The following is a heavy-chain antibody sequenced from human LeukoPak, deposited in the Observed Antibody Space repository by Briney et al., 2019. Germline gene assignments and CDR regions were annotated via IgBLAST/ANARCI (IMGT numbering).Heavy chain of an antibody. CDR2: IIPIFGTA. Sequence: GASVKVSCKASGGTFSSYAISWVRQAPGQGLEWMGGIIPIFGTANYAQKFQGRVTITADESTSTAYMELSSLRSEDTAVYYCVRDSPPQLGKDTAMVNYWGQGTLVTVSS. D-gene: IGHD5-18*01. V-gene: IGHV1-69*13. J-gene: IGHJ4*02. CDR3: VRDSPPQLGKDTAMVNY. CDR1: GGTFSSYA.